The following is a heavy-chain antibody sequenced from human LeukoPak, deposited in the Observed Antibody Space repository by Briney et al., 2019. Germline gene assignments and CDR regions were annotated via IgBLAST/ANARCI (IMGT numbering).Heavy chain of an antibody. D-gene: IGHD3-9*01. J-gene: IGHJ3*02. CDR3: ARHRRYYDILAGYYARSLDI. Sequence: PSETPSLTSTVSVGSPRSSSYYWGWIRKPPGKGLEWIGSIYYIGNSYYNPALKSRLTISLHTSKYQFSLKLTSVTAAYTAVYYCARHRRYYDILAGYYARSLDIWGQGTKVTVSS. CDR2: IYYIGNS. V-gene: IGHV4-39*01. CDR1: VGSPRSSSYY.